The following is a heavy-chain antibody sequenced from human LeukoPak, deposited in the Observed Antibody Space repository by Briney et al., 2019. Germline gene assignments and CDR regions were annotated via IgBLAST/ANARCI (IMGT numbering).Heavy chain of an antibody. Sequence: SETLSLTCTVSGVSISTYYWSWIRQPPGKGLEWIGYIYTSGSTNYNPSLKSRVTMSVDTSKNQFSLKLSSVTAADTAVYYCARDSYYYDTSGYRGFDYWGQGTLVTVSS. D-gene: IGHD3-22*01. CDR3: ARDSYYYDTSGYRGFDY. CDR1: GVSISTYY. CDR2: IYTSGST. J-gene: IGHJ4*02. V-gene: IGHV4-4*08.